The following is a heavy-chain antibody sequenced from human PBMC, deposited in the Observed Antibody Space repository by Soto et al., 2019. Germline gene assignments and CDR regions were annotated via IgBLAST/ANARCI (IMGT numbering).Heavy chain of an antibody. CDR1: GYTFTSYA. D-gene: IGHD6-19*01. J-gene: IGHJ4*02. CDR2: INAGNGNT. Sequence: ASVKVSSKASGYTFTSYAMHWVRQAPGQRLEWMGWINAGNGNTKYSQKFQGRVTITRDTSASTAYMELSSLRSEDTAVYYCARWSVAGTGTFDYWGQGTLVTVSS. CDR3: ARWSVAGTGTFDY. V-gene: IGHV1-3*01.